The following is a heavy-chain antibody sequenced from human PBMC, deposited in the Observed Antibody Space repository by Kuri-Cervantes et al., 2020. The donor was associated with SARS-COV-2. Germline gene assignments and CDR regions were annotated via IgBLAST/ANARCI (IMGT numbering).Heavy chain of an antibody. CDR3: ARILTDCSSTSCPYYYYGMDV. J-gene: IGHJ6*02. Sequence: GESLKISCAASGFTFSSYWMHWVRQAPGKGLVWVSRINSDGSSTSYADSVKGRFTISRDNAKNTLYLQMNSLRAEDTAVYYCARILTDCSSTSCPYYYYGMDVWGQGTTVTGAS. CDR2: INSDGSST. D-gene: IGHD2-2*01. V-gene: IGHV3-74*01. CDR1: GFTFSSYW.